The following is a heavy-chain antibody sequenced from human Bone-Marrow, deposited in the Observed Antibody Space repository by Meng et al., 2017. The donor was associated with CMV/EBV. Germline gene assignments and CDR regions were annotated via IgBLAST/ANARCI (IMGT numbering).Heavy chain of an antibody. CDR3: ASPGGSLYYYGMDV. CDR2: IIPIFGTA. Sequence: SVKVSCKAPRGTFSSYAISWVRQAPGQGLEWMEGIIPIFGTANYAQKFQGRVTITTDESTRTAYMELSSMRSEYTAVYYCASPGGSLYYYGMDVWGQGNTVTVSS. CDR1: RGTFSSYA. V-gene: IGHV1-69*05. J-gene: IGHJ6*01. D-gene: IGHD3-16*01.